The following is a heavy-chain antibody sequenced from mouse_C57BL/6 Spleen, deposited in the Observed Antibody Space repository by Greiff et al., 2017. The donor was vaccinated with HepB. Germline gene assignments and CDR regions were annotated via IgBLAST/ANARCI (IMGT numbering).Heavy chain of an antibody. V-gene: IGHV1-15*01. Sequence: VKLVESGAELVRPGASVTLSCKASGYTFTDYEMHWVKQTPVHGLEWIGAIDPETGGTAYNQKFKGKAILTADKSSSTAYMELRSLTSEDSAVYYCTRGGLDVWGTGTTVTVSS. J-gene: IGHJ1*03. CDR3: TRGGLDV. CDR2: IDPETGGT. CDR1: GYTFTDYE.